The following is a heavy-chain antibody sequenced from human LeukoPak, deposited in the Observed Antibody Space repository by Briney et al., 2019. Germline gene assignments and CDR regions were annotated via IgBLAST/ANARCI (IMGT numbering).Heavy chain of an antibody. J-gene: IGHJ3*02. CDR1: GYTLTELS. CDR3: VTVASGSYFEGFDI. CDR2: FDPEDGET. V-gene: IGHV1-24*01. Sequence: ASVKVSCKVSGYTLTELSMHWVRQAPGKGLEWMGGFDPEDGETIYAQKFQGRVTMTEDTSTDTAYMELNSLRSEDTAVYYCVTVASGSYFEGFDIWGQGTMVTVSS. D-gene: IGHD1-26*01.